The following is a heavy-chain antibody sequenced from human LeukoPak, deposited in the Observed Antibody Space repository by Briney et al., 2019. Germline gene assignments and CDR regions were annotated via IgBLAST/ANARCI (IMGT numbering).Heavy chain of an antibody. CDR2: IYYSETT. V-gene: IGHV4-39*01. Sequence: SETLSLTCTVSGGSIGTTNYYWGWLRQPPGKGLEWIGSIYYSETTYDNPSLESRVTISIETSKNQFSLSLSSVTSADTAVYYCARQRADYFYYYVDVWGKGTTVTVS. D-gene: IGHD3-9*01. CDR1: GGSIGTTNYY. J-gene: IGHJ6*03. CDR3: ARQRADYFYYYVDV.